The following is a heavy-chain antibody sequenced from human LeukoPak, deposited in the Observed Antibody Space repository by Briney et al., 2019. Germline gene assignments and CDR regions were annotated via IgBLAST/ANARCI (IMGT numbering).Heavy chain of an antibody. D-gene: IGHD5-18*01. V-gene: IGHV3-30*18. CDR2: ISYDGSNK. CDR1: GGSFSGYY. CDR3: AKDFSRGYSYGYLDY. Sequence: LSLTCAVYGGSFSGYYWSWVRQAPGKGLEWVAVISYDGSNKYYADSVKGRFTISRDNSKDTLYLQMNSLRAEDTAVYYCAKDFSRGYSYGYLDYWGQGTLVTVSS. J-gene: IGHJ4*02.